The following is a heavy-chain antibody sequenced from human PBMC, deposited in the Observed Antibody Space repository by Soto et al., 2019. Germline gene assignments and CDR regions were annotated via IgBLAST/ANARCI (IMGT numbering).Heavy chain of an antibody. V-gene: IGHV3-7*01. J-gene: IGHJ4*02. CDR1: GFTFSSYW. Sequence: EVQLVESGGGLVQPGGSLRLSCAASGFTFSSYWMSWVRQAPGKGLEWVANIKQDGSEKYYVDSVKGRFTISRDNAKNSLYLQMNSLRAEDTAVYYCAREGREQSPDPYCFDYWGQGTLVTVSS. D-gene: IGHD1-26*01. CDR3: AREGREQSPDPYCFDY. CDR2: IKQDGSEK.